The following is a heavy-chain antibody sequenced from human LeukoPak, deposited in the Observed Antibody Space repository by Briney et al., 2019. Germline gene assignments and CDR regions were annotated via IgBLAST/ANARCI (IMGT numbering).Heavy chain of an antibody. V-gene: IGHV3-15*01. D-gene: IGHD2-2*01. J-gene: IGHJ4*02. Sequence: GGSLRLSCAASGFTFSNAWMSWVRQAPEKGLEWVGRIKSKTDGGTTDYAAPVKGRFTISRDDSKNTLYLQMNSLKTGDTAVYYRTTYCSSTSCYPDYWGQGTLVTVSS. CDR1: GFTFSNAW. CDR2: IKSKTDGGTT. CDR3: TTYCSSTSCYPDY.